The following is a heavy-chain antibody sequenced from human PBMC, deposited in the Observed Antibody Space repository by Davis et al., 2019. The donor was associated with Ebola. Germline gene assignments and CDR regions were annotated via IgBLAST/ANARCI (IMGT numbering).Heavy chain of an antibody. V-gene: IGHV1-18*01. Sequence: ASVKVSCKASGYTFTTYGISWVRQAPGQGLEWMGWISAYYGTTNYAQSLQGRVTMTRDTSTSTAHMELRGLRSDDTAVYYCARAGFYYESSDYYEYPTWFDPWGQGTLVTVSS. D-gene: IGHD3-22*01. CDR3: ARAGFYYESSDYYEYPTWFDP. CDR1: GYTFTTYG. CDR2: ISAYYGTT. J-gene: IGHJ5*02.